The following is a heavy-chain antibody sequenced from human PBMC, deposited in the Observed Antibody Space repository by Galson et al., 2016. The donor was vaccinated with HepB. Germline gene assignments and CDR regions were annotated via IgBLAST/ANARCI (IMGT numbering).Heavy chain of an antibody. CDR1: GFAFRSYG. CDR2: ITSSGGST. V-gene: IGHV3-23*01. D-gene: IGHD6-13*01. J-gene: IGHJ4*02. CDR3: AKEEGIAAGVTG. Sequence: SLRLSCAASGFAFRSYGMSWVRQAPGKGLEWVSSITSSGGSTYYADSVKGRFTISRGNSKNTLYVQMNSLRAADTAVYYCAKEEGIAAGVTGWGQGTLVIVSS.